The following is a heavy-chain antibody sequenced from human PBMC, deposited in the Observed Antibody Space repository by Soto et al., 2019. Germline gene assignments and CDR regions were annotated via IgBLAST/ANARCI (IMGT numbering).Heavy chain of an antibody. CDR1: GYTFTSYG. CDR2: ISAYNGNT. CDR3: ARDRQPSLSGYSSSWYGGLYYYYGMDV. V-gene: IGHV1-18*01. Sequence: ASVKVSCKASGYTFTSYGISWVRQAPGQGLERMGWISAYNGNTNYAQKLQGRVTMTTDTSTSTAYMELRSLRSDDTAVYYCARDRQPSLSGYSSSWYGGLYYYYGMDVWGQGTTVTVSS. D-gene: IGHD6-13*01. J-gene: IGHJ6*02.